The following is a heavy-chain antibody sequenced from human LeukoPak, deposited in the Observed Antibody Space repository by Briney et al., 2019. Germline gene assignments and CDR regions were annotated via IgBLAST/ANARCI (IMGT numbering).Heavy chain of an antibody. Sequence: SETLSLTCTVSGGSISSSSYYWGWIRQPPGKGLEWIGSIYYSGSTYYNPSLKSRVTISVDTSKNQFSLKLSSVTAADTAVYYCAGKRCSGGSCFDAFDIWGQGTMVAVSS. J-gene: IGHJ3*02. D-gene: IGHD2-15*01. V-gene: IGHV4-39*01. CDR1: GGSISSSSYY. CDR2: IYYSGST. CDR3: AGKRCSGGSCFDAFDI.